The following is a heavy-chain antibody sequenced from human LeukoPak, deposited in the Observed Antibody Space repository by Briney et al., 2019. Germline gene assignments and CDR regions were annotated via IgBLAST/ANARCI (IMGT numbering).Heavy chain of an antibody. CDR3: ASARPMIAAAALDI. D-gene: IGHD6-13*01. CDR2: IRYDGSRK. Sequence: GGSLRLSCAASGFIFSSYGMHWVRQAPDKGLEWVAFIRYDGSRKYYADSVKGRFTISRDNSKNTLYLQMNSLRAEDTAMYYCASARPMIAAAALDIWGQGTMVTVSS. J-gene: IGHJ3*02. V-gene: IGHV3-30*02. CDR1: GFIFSSYG.